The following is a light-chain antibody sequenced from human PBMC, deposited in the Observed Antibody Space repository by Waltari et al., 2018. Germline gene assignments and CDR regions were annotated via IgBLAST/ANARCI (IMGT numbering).Light chain of an antibody. CDR3: QQRSIWPYT. CDR2: DAS. CDR1: QSIRTY. V-gene: IGKV3-11*01. J-gene: IGKJ2*01. Sequence: EIVLTQSPATLSLPPGEPATLSCRASQSIRTYLGWYQQKPGQAPRLLLFDASSRATGIPARFRGTGSGTDFTLTVSDLEPEDFGIYYCQQRSIWPYTFGQGTRLEIK.